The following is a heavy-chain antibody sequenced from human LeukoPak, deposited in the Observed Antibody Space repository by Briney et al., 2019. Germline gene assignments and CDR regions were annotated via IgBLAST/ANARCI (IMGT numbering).Heavy chain of an antibody. CDR2: INPNSGGT. D-gene: IGHD4-23*01. CDR3: ASGDSVPLGGGNLLRVLYFND. V-gene: IGHV1-2*02. Sequence: ASLTVSCKASGCTFTGYYMHWVRQAPGQGLEWMGWINPNSGGTNYAQKFQGRVTMTRDTSISTAYMELSRLRSDDTAVYYCASGDSVPLGGGNLLRVLYFNDWGQGTLVAVSS. J-gene: IGHJ1*01. CDR1: GCTFTGYY.